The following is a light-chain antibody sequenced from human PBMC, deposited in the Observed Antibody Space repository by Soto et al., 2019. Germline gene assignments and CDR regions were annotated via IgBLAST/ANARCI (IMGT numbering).Light chain of an antibody. J-gene: IGKJ1*01. V-gene: IGKV3D-15*01. CDR1: QSVSRK. CDR3: QQYTNWPKT. Sequence: EILLTQSPDTLSLSPGERATLSCRASQSVSRKLVWYQQKPGQAPRLLIYGASTRATGIPERFSGSGSGTEFTLTISSLQSEDFAVYYCQQYTNWPKTFGQGTKVDIK. CDR2: GAS.